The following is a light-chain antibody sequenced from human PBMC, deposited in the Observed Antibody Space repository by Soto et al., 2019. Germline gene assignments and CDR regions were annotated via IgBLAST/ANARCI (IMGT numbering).Light chain of an antibody. Sequence: QSVLTQPPSASGSPGQSVIISCTGTSSDVGGYNYVSWYQQHPGKAPELMIYEVSKRPSGVPDRFSGSKSGNTASLTVSGLKAEDEADYYCSSYAGSNNLVFVGGTKLTVL. CDR3: SSYAGSNNLV. V-gene: IGLV2-8*01. J-gene: IGLJ2*01. CDR1: SSDVGGYNY. CDR2: EVS.